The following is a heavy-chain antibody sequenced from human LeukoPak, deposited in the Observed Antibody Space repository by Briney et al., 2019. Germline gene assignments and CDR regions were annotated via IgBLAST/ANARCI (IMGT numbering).Heavy chain of an antibody. CDR3: GRQAAPDY. Sequence: PGGSLRLSCAASGFIFSSYYMNWVRQAPGKGLEWVSSISGSSSSIHYADSVKGRFTISRDNAKNSLYLQMNSLRAEDTALYYCGRQAAPDYWGQGTLVTVSS. J-gene: IGHJ4*02. D-gene: IGHD2-15*01. V-gene: IGHV3-21*01. CDR1: GFIFSSYY. CDR2: ISGSSSSI.